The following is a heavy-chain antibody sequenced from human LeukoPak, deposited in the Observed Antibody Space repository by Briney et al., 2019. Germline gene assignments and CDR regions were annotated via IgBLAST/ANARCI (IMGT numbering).Heavy chain of an antibody. D-gene: IGHD6-19*01. CDR3: AKAPQSSGWTSYYMDV. CDR2: ISYDGSNK. Sequence: PGGSLRLSCAASGFTFSSYAMHWVRQAPGKGLEWVAVISYDGSNKYYADSVKGRFTISRDNSKNSLYLQMNSLRTEDTALYYCAKAPQSSGWTSYYMDVWGKGTTVTVSS. J-gene: IGHJ6*03. V-gene: IGHV3-30*04. CDR1: GFTFSSYA.